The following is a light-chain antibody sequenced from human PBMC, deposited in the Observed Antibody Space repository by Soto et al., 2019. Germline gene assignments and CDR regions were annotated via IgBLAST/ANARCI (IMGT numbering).Light chain of an antibody. J-gene: IGKJ5*01. CDR1: QSISSF. Sequence: DIQMTQSPSSLSASVGDRVTITCRASQSISSFLNWYQQRPGKAPNLLIYAASTLQSGVPSRFSGSGSVTDFTLTISILQPEDFATYFCQHSYSTPTTFGQGTRLEIK. V-gene: IGKV1-39*01. CDR3: QHSYSTPTT. CDR2: AAS.